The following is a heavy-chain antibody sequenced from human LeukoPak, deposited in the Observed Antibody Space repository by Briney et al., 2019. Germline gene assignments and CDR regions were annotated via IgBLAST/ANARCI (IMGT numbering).Heavy chain of an antibody. CDR3: ARGQVLRFLEWLYYFDY. Sequence: GGSLRLSCAASGFTFSSYAMHWVRQAPGKGLEWVAVISYDGSNKYYADSVKGRFTISRDNSKNTLYLQMNSLRAEDTAVYYCARGQVLRFLEWLYYFDYWGQGTLVTASS. D-gene: IGHD3-3*01. V-gene: IGHV3-30-3*01. CDR1: GFTFSSYA. J-gene: IGHJ4*02. CDR2: ISYDGSNK.